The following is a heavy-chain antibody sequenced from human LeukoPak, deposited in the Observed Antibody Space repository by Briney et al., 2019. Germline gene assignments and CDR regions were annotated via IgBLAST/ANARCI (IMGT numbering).Heavy chain of an antibody. D-gene: IGHD2/OR15-2a*01. CDR2: IHYDGTNE. Sequence: GGSLRLSCAASGFTFSSYGMHWVRQAPGKGLEWVAFIHYDGTNENYADSVKVRFTISRDNSKNTLYLQMNSLRAEDTAAYYCAKIPRSLIGDYWGQGTLVTVSS. V-gene: IGHV3-30*02. CDR3: AKIPRSLIGDY. CDR1: GFTFSSYG. J-gene: IGHJ4*02.